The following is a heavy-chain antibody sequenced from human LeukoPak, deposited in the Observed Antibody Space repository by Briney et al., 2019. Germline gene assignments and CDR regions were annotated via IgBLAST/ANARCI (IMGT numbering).Heavy chain of an antibody. V-gene: IGHV1-2*02. CDR3: ANRHYYDSSGPYHDAFDI. D-gene: IGHD3-22*01. CDR1: GYTFTGYY. J-gene: IGHJ3*02. CDR2: INPNSGGT. Sequence: ASVKVSCKASGYTFTGYYMHWVRQAPGQGLEWMGWINPNSGGTNYAQKFQGRVTMTRDTSISTAYMELSRLRSDDTAVYYCANRHYYDSSGPYHDAFDIWGQGTMVTVSS.